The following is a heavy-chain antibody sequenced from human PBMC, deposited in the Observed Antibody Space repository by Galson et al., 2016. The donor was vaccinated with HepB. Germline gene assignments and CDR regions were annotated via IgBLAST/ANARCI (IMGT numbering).Heavy chain of an antibody. CDR3: AKGERLDDAFDI. CDR1: GFTFSGFW. CDR2: IKQDGSAD. Sequence: SLRLSCAASGFTFSGFWMSWVRQAPGKGLDWVANIKQDGSADYYVDSVKGRFTISRDNAKNSLFLQMNSLRVEDTAVYYCAKGERLDDAFDIWGQGTMVTVSS. V-gene: IGHV3-7*03. J-gene: IGHJ3*02. D-gene: IGHD6-19*01.